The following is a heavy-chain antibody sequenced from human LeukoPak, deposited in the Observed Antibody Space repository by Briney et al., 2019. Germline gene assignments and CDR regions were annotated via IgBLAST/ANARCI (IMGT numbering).Heavy chain of an antibody. CDR3: AGRAVAGTMVDP. CDR1: GFSLSSYW. CDR2: ISGSGGST. V-gene: IGHV3-23*01. D-gene: IGHD6-19*01. J-gene: IGHJ5*02. Sequence: TGGSLRLSCAASGFSLSSYWMTWVRQAPGKGLEWVSAISGSGGSTYYADSVKGRFTISRDNSKNTLYLQMNSLRAEDTAVYYCAGRAVAGTMVDPWGQGTLVTVSS.